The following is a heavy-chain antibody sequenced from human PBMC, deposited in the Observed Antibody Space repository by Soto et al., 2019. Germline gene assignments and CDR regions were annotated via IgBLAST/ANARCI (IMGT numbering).Heavy chain of an antibody. CDR3: TREGGVIGRHSAGNDALDI. D-gene: IGHD3-16*02. Sequence: GASEKVSSKASGNSISNYYKQRVRQTAGQGLDRKGWTNPNRGDRHYSPKFRGRVTLTRDTSINSGYMELNRLRPEDTAVYFCTREGGVIGRHSAGNDALDIWGQGTKVTVSS. CDR1: GNSISNYY. CDR2: TNPNRGDR. J-gene: IGHJ3*02. V-gene: IGHV1-2*02.